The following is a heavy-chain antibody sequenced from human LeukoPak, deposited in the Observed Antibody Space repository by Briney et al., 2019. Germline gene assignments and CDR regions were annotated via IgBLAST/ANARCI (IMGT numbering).Heavy chain of an antibody. D-gene: IGHD3-16*01. CDR3: ARDWGYYYYYGMDV. J-gene: IGHJ6*02. CDR2: ISSSSSYI. CDR1: GFTFSSYS. V-gene: IGHV3-21*01. Sequence: GGSLRLSCAASGFTFSSYSMNCVRQAPGTGLEWVSSISSSSSYIYYADSVKGRFTISRDNAKNSLYLQMNSLRAEDTAVYYCARDWGYYYYYGMDVWGQGTTVTVSS.